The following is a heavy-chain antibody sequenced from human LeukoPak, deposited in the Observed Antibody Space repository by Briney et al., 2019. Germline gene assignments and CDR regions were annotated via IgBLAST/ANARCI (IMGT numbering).Heavy chain of an antibody. D-gene: IGHD3-22*01. CDR1: GFTFSDFY. Sequence: GGSLRLSCATSGFTFSDFYMSWIRQAPGKGLEWISYISSSGSSTNYADSVKGRFTISRDNAKNSLYLRMNSLRAEDTAVYYCARDLIHRSGEANYWGRGTLVTVSS. V-gene: IGHV3-11*05. CDR3: ARDLIHRSGEANY. CDR2: ISSSGSST. J-gene: IGHJ4*02.